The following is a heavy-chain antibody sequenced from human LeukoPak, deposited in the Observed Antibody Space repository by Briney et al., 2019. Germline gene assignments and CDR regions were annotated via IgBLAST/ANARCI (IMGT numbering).Heavy chain of an antibody. V-gene: IGHV5-51*01. CDR1: GYSFTSYW. D-gene: IGHD3-22*01. CDR3: ARRGARYYDSSGYQDY. Sequence: GESLKTSCKGSGYSFTSYWIGWVRQMPGKGLEWMGIIYPGDSDTRYSPSFQGQVTISADKSISTAYLQWSSLKASDTAMYYCARRGARYYDSSGYQDYWGKGTLVTVSS. CDR2: IYPGDSDT. J-gene: IGHJ4*02.